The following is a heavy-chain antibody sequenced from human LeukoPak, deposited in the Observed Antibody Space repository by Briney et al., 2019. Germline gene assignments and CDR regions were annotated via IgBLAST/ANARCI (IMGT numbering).Heavy chain of an antibody. J-gene: IGHJ4*02. CDR3: ARDSDYVWGSYRLDY. D-gene: IGHD3-16*02. Sequence: PSETLSLTCTVSGGSISSYYWSWIRQPAGKGLEWIGRIYTSGSTNYNPSLKSRVTMSVDTSKNQFSLKLSSVTAADTAVYYCARDSDYVWGSYRLDYWGQGTLVTVSS. V-gene: IGHV4-4*07. CDR2: IYTSGST. CDR1: GGSISSYY.